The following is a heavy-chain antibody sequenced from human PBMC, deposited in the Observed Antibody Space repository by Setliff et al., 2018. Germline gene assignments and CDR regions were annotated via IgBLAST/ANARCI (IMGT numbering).Heavy chain of an antibody. CDR3: ARAGGGEFGELRYYYYYYYMDV. CDR1: GGTFSSYA. Sequence: SVKVSCKASGGTFSSYAISWVRQAPGQGLEWMGGIIPIFGTANYAQKFQGRVTITADESTSTAYMERSSLRSEDTAVYYCARAGGGEFGELRYYYYYYYMDVWGKGTTVTVSS. J-gene: IGHJ6*03. CDR2: IIPIFGTA. V-gene: IGHV1-69*13. D-gene: IGHD3-10*01.